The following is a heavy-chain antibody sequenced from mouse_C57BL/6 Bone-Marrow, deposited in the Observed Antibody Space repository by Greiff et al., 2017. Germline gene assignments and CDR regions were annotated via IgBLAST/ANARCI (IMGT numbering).Heavy chain of an antibody. D-gene: IGHD3-3*01. Sequence: EVQLQQSGAELVKPGASVKISCKASGYTFTDYYMNWVKQRPGQGLEWIGEIYPNNGGTNYNQKFKGKATLTVDTSSSTAYMELRSLTSEDSAVYDCASSLLGHGDYWGQGTTLTVSS. J-gene: IGHJ2*01. CDR2: IYPNNGGT. V-gene: IGHV1-26*01. CDR3: ASSLLGHGDY. CDR1: GYTFTDYY.